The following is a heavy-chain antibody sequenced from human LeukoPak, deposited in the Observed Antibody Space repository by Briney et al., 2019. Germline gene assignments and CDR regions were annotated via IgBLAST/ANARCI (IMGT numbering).Heavy chain of an antibody. Sequence: GESLKISCKGSGYSFTSYWIGWVRQMPGKGPEWMGIIYPGDSDTRYSPSFQGQVTISADKSISTAYLQWSSLKASDTAMYYCASTYYYDSSGYSAKAFDIWGQGTMVTVSS. D-gene: IGHD3-22*01. CDR2: IYPGDSDT. CDR3: ASTYYYDSSGYSAKAFDI. V-gene: IGHV5-51*01. J-gene: IGHJ3*02. CDR1: GYSFTSYW.